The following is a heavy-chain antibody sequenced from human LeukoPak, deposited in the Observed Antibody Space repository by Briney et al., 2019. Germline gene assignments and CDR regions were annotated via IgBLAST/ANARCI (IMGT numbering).Heavy chain of an antibody. CDR3: ARWYSGGGDAFDI. V-gene: IGHV3-48*01. J-gene: IGHJ3*02. Sequence: GGSLRLSCAASGFTFSSYSMNWVRQAPGKGLEWVSYISSSSSTIYYADSVKGRFTTSRDNAKNSLYLQMNSLRAEDTAVYYCARWYSGGGDAFDIWGQGTMVTVSS. D-gene: IGHD2-15*01. CDR2: ISSSSSTI. CDR1: GFTFSSYS.